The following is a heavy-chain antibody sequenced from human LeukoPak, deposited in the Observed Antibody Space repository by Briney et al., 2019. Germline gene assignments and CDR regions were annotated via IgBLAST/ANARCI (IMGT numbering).Heavy chain of an antibody. CDR3: ARGSSSRLY. V-gene: IGHV3-7*03. Sequence: PGGSLRLSCAASGFTFITYWMSWVRQAPGKGLDWVANIKQDGSEKYYVDSVKGRFTISRDNTKNSLYLQMNSLRAEDTAVYYCARGSSSRLYWGQGTLVTVSS. CDR2: IKQDGSEK. CDR1: GFTFITYW. D-gene: IGHD2-2*01. J-gene: IGHJ4*02.